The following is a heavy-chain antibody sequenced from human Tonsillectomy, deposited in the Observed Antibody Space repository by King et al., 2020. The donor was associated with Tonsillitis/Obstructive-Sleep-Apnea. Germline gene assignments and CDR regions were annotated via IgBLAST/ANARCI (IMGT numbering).Heavy chain of an antibody. CDR2: ISYSGST. CDR3: ARTTPPYYYYHMDV. Sequence: QLQESGPGLVKPSQSLSLNCTVSGGPISSGENFWSWIRQHPGKGLEWIGYISYSGSTYYNPSLKSRVTISADTSKNQFSLQLRSVTVADTAVYFCARTTPPYYYYHMDVWGKGTTVTVSS. CDR1: GGPISSGENF. D-gene: IGHD1-1*01. V-gene: IGHV4-31*03. J-gene: IGHJ6*03.